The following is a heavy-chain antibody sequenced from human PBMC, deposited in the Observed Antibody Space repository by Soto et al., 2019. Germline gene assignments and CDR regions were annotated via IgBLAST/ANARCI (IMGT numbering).Heavy chain of an antibody. V-gene: IGHV3-48*03. D-gene: IGHD1-26*01. CDR3: ARVLYATWSSFDY. J-gene: IGHJ4*02. CDR1: GFTFSSYE. CDR2: ITSGGTT. Sequence: EVQLVESGGGLEQPGGSLRLSCTASGFTFSSYEMTWVRQAPGKGLEWISYITSGGTTYYADSAKGRFTISRDNAKNSLYLHLNSLTAEDTAIYYCARVLYATWSSFDYWGQGTLVPSP.